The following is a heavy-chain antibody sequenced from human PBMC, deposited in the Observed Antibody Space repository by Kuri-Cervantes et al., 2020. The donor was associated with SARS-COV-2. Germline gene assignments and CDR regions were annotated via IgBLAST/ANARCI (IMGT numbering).Heavy chain of an antibody. CDR1: GVSISSYY. V-gene: IGHV4-59*01. CDR2: IYYSATT. J-gene: IGHJ6*02. Sequence: ESLKISCTVSGVSISSYYWNWIRQSPGKGLEWIGYIYYSATTNYNPSLKSRVTISLDTSKNQFSLKLSSVTAADTAVYYCARDRSSHYSSGWYGMGYSYYGTDVWGQGTTVTVSS. D-gene: IGHD6-19*01. CDR3: ARDRSSHYSSGWYGMGYSYYGTDV.